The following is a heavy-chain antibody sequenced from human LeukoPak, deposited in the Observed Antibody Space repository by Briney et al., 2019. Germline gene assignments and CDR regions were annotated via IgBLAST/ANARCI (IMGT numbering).Heavy chain of an antibody. Sequence: GGSLRFSCAASGFTFDDYGMSWVRQAPGKGLEWVSGINWNGGSTGYADSVKGRFTISRDNAKNSLYLQMNSLRAEDTALYYCARVSSSGYFQHWGQGTLVTVSS. V-gene: IGHV3-20*04. CDR1: GFTFDDYG. CDR2: INWNGGST. J-gene: IGHJ1*01. D-gene: IGHD3-22*01. CDR3: ARVSSSGYFQH.